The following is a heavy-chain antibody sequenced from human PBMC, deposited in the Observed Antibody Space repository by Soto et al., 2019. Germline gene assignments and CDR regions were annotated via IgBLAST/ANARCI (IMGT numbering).Heavy chain of an antibody. J-gene: IGHJ4*02. CDR2: IYASGST. CDR1: GDSISGYY. Sequence: QVQLQESGPTLVKPSETLSLTCTVSGDSISGYYWNWIRQPAGKGLEWIGRIYASGSTISNRSLRSRVALLVDTSKNQFSLNLNSVTAADTAMYYCARSGYSSAWYTAFDSWSQGTLVTVSS. CDR3: ARSGYSSAWYTAFDS. D-gene: IGHD6-19*01. V-gene: IGHV4-4*07.